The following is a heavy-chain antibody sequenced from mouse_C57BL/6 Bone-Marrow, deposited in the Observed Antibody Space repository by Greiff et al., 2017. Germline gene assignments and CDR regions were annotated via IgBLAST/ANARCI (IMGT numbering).Heavy chain of an antibody. J-gene: IGHJ4*01. CDR3: ARRRRQYAKDY. CDR1: GFSLTSYA. V-gene: IGHV2-9-1*01. Sequence: VHLVESGPGLVAPSQRLSITCTVSGFSLTSYAISWVRQPPGKGLEWLGVIWPGGGTNYNSALNSRLSIRKDNSKNHVFLKMNSLQTADTAKYDGARRRRQYAKDYWGQGTSVTVAS. D-gene: IGHD6-1*01. CDR2: IWPGGGT.